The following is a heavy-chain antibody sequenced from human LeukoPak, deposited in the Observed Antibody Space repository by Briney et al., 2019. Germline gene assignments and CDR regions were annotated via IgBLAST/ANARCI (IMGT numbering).Heavy chain of an antibody. J-gene: IGHJ4*02. CDR3: AIMHPYYDGRGYWVQ. D-gene: IGHD3-22*01. Sequence: GGSLRLPCAASGITFSNSWMCWVRQAPGKGLEWVANIKEDGSEKYYVNSVKGRFTISRDNAKNSLYLQMNSLRAEDTAVYYCAIMHPYYDGRGYWVQWGQGTLVTVSS. CDR2: IKEDGSEK. V-gene: IGHV3-7*01. CDR1: GITFSNSW.